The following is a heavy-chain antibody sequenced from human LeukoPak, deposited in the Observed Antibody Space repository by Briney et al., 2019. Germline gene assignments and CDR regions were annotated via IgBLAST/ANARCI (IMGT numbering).Heavy chain of an antibody. J-gene: IGHJ4*02. V-gene: IGHV3-9*01. CDR3: AKGSDYYDSSGYFHFDY. D-gene: IGHD3-22*01. CDR1: GFTFDDYA. Sequence: GGSLRLSCAASGFTFDDYAMYWVRQAPGKGLEWVSGISWNSGSIGYADSVKGRFTISRDNAKNSLYLQMNSLRAEDTALYYCAKGSDYYDSSGYFHFDYWGQGTLVTVSS. CDR2: ISWNSGSI.